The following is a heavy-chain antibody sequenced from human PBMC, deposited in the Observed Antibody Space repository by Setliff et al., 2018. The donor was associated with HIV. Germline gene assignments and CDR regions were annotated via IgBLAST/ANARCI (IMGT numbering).Heavy chain of an antibody. CDR2: IHHSART. J-gene: IGHJ4*02. CDR3: ARATGPTFYFDS. CDR1: GGSFSGYY. Sequence: SETLSLTCAVYGGSFSGYYWSWIRRPPGKGLEWIGEIHHSARTEYNPSLTSRITMSVDSSKNQFSLRLTSVAAADTALSYCARATGPTFYFDSWGQGTLVAVSS. V-gene: IGHV4-34*01.